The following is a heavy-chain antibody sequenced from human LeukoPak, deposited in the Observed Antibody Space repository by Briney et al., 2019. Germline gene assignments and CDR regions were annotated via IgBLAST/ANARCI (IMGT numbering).Heavy chain of an antibody. CDR1: GFTFSSIA. V-gene: IGHV3-23*01. CDR2: IRSNGETT. J-gene: IGHJ4*02. Sequence: GGSLRLSCGASGFTFSSIAVTWVRQAPGKGLEWVSTIRSNGETTYNADPVKGRFTISRDNSKKTLYLQLNSLRVEDTAIYYCAKGQELDDGVFDSWGQGTLVTVSS. D-gene: IGHD1-1*01. CDR3: AKGQELDDGVFDS.